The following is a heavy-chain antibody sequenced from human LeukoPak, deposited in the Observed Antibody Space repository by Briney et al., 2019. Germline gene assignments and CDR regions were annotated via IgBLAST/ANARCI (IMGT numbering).Heavy chain of an antibody. V-gene: IGHV4-59*01. CDR3: ARVPIKVYYYYMDV. CDR2: TYYSGST. J-gene: IGHJ6*03. CDR1: GGSISSYY. Sequence: KSSETLSLTCTVSGGSISSYYWSWIRQPPGKGLEWIGYTYYSGSTNYNPSLKSRVTISVDTSKNQFSLKLSSVTAADTAVYYCARVPIKVYYYYMDVWGKGTTVTVSS.